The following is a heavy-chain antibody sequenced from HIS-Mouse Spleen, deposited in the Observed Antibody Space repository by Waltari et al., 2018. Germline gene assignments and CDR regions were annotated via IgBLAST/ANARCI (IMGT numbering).Heavy chain of an antibody. J-gene: IGHJ4*02. CDR1: GFTVSSNY. Sequence: EVQLVETGGGLLQPGGSLRLSWSASGFTVSSNYLRWARQATGKGLEWVSVIDSGGSTYYADSVKGRFTISRDNSKNTLYLQMNSLRAEDTAVYYCARDDPYSSGWYDFDYWGQGTLVTVSS. CDR3: ARDDPYSSGWYDFDY. CDR2: IDSGGST. D-gene: IGHD6-19*01. V-gene: IGHV3-53*02.